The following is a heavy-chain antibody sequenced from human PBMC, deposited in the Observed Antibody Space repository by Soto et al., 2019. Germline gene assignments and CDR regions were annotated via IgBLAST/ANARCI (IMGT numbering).Heavy chain of an antibody. CDR2: IWYDGSNK. CDR3: AGSSGYDYYTDY. J-gene: IGHJ4*02. CDR1: GFTFSSYG. V-gene: IGHV3-33*01. Sequence: GGSLRLSCAASGFTFSSYGMHWVRQAPGKGLEWVAVIWYDGSNKYYADSVKGRFTISRDNSKNTLYLQMNSLRAEDTAVYYCAGSSGYDYYTDYWGQGTLVTVSS. D-gene: IGHD5-12*01.